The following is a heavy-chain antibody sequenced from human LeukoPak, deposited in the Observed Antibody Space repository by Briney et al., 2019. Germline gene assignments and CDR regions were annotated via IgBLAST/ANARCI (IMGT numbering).Heavy chain of an antibody. CDR1: GGSISGYF. CDR3: ARDIVATPSYWCYGMDV. J-gene: IGHJ6*02. CDR2: IYDRGST. D-gene: IGHD5-12*01. V-gene: IGHV4-4*07. Sequence: SETLSLTCTVSGGSISGYFWSWIRQPAGKGLEWIGRIYDRGSTYYNPSLKSRVTISVDTSKNQFSLKLSSVTAADTAVYYCARDIVATPSYWCYGMDVWGQGTTVTVSS.